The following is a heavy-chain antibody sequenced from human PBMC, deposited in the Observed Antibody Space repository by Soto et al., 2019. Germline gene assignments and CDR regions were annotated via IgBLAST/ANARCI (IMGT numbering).Heavy chain of an antibody. CDR3: ARDRFTISI. J-gene: IGHJ3*02. V-gene: IGHV3-7*05. D-gene: IGHD3-3*01. CDR2: IKEDGSQK. CDR1: GFTFSSHW. Sequence: EVQLVESGGGLVLPGGSLRLSCAASGFTFSSHWMTWVRQAPGKGLEWVANIKEDGSQKYYVDSVKGRFTISRDNAKNSLYLQLNSLRAEDTAVYYCARDRFTISIWGQGTMVTVSS.